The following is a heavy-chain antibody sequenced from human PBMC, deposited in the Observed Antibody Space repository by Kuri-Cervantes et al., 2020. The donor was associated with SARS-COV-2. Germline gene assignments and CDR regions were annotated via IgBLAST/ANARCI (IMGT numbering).Heavy chain of an antibody. D-gene: IGHD2-2*02. CDR3: ARDLTPERYCSSTSCYTDYDFWSNYLVDY. Sequence: GESLKISCAASGFPFSNYNMNWVRQAPGKGLEWVSSISSGSTYIYYADSVKGRFTISRDNAKNSLSLQLNSLRAEDTAVYYCARDLTPERYCSSTSCYTDYDFWSNYLVDYWGQGTLVTVSS. J-gene: IGHJ4*02. CDR2: ISSGSTYI. CDR1: GFPFSNYN. V-gene: IGHV3-21*01.